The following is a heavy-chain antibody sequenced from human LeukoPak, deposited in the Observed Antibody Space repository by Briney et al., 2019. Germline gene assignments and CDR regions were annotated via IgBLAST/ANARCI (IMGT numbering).Heavy chain of an antibody. CDR3: ASKYCTNGVCLFDY. D-gene: IGHD2-8*01. CDR1: GGSISSSSYY. CDR2: IYYSGST. V-gene: IGHV4-39*07. J-gene: IGHJ4*02. Sequence: SETLSLTCTVSGGSISSSSYYWGWIRQPPGKGLEWIGSIYYSGSTYYNPSLKSRVTISVDTSKNQFSLKLSSVTAADTAVYYCASKYCTNGVCLFDYWGQGTLVTVSS.